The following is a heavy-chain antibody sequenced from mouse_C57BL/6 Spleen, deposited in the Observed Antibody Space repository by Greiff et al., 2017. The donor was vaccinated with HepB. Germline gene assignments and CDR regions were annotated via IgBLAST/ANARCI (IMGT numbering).Heavy chain of an antibody. D-gene: IGHD1-1*01. CDR2: IDPSDSYT. J-gene: IGHJ2*01. Sequence: VQLQQPGAELVMPGASVKLSCKASGYTFTSYWMHWVKQRPGQGLEWIGEIDPSDSYTNYNQKFKGKSTLTVDKSSSTAYMQLSSLTSEDSAVYYCARRGDYYGSSVDYWGQGTTLTVSS. CDR3: ARRGDYYGSSVDY. CDR1: GYTFTSYW. V-gene: IGHV1-69*01.